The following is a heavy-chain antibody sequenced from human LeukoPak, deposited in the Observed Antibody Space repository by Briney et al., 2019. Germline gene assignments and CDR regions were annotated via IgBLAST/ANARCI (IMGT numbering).Heavy chain of an antibody. V-gene: IGHV5-51*01. CDR2: IYPGDSDT. CDR3: ARHDYCSGGSCYSIFYY. J-gene: IGHJ4*02. CDR1: GYSFPSYW. D-gene: IGHD2-15*01. Sequence: GESLKISCKGSGYSFPSYWIGWVRQMPGKGLEWMGIIYPGDSDTRYSPSFQGQVTISADKSISTAYLQWSSLKASDTAMYYCARHDYCSGGSCYSIFYYWGQGTLVTVSS.